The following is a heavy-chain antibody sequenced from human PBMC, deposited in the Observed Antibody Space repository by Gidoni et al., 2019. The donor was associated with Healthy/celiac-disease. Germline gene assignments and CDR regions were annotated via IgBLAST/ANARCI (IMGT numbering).Heavy chain of an antibody. D-gene: IGHD6-6*01. Sequence: EVQLVESGGGLVQPGGSLRLSCAASGFTFSSYWMSWVRQAPGKGLEWVANIKQDGSEKYYVDSVKGRFTISRDNAKNSLYLQMNSLRAEDTAVYYCARDFGAAARRPVDYWGQGTLVTVSS. CDR2: IKQDGSEK. J-gene: IGHJ4*02. CDR1: GFTFSSYW. CDR3: ARDFGAAARRPVDY. V-gene: IGHV3-7*01.